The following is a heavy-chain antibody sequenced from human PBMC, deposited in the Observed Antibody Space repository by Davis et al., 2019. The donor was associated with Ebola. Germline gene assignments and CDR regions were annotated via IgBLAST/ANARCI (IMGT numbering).Heavy chain of an antibody. CDR1: GLAVRSNH. J-gene: IGHJ6*02. CDR3: ANPYSSGYYYGMDV. CDR2: ISGRGGST. D-gene: IGHD6-19*01. Sequence: GESLKISCAASGLAVRSNHMSWVRQAPGKGLGWVSAISGRGGSTYYADSVKGRFTISSDNSKNTLYLQMNSLRAEDTAVYYCANPYSSGYYYGMDVWGQGTTVTVSS. V-gene: IGHV3-23*01.